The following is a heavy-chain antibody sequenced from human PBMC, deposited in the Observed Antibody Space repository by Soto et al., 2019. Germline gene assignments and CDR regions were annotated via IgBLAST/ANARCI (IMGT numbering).Heavy chain of an antibody. V-gene: IGHV4-30-4*01. CDR2: IYYSGST. J-gene: IGHJ4*02. CDR3: ARETRGYSGYSGGGY. CDR1: GGSISSGDYY. D-gene: IGHD5-12*01. Sequence: PSATLSLTCTVSGGSISSGDYYWSWIRQPPGKGLEWIGYIYYSGSTYYNPSLKSRVTISVDTSKNQFSLKLSSVTAADTAVYYCARETRGYSGYSGGGYWGQGTLVTVSS.